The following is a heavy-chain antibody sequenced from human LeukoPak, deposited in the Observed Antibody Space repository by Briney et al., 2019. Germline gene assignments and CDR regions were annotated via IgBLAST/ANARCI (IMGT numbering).Heavy chain of an antibody. Sequence: ASVKVSCTASGYTFTSYAMHWVRQAPGQRLEWMGWINAGNGNTKYSQKFQGRVTITRDTSASTAYMELSSLRSEDTAVYYCVRASYDSSGYYPDAFDIWGQGTMVTVSS. D-gene: IGHD3-22*01. J-gene: IGHJ3*02. CDR1: GYTFTSYA. CDR2: INAGNGNT. CDR3: VRASYDSSGYYPDAFDI. V-gene: IGHV1-3*01.